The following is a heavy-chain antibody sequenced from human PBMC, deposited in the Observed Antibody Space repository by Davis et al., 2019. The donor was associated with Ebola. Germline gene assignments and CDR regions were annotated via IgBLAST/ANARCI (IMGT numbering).Heavy chain of an antibody. J-gene: IGHJ6*02. V-gene: IGHV4-61*08. Sequence: SETLSLTCSISGGSVSSGGYYWSWIRQPPGKGLEWIGYIYYSGSTNYNPSLKSRVTISVDTSKNQFSLKLSSVTAADTAVYYCARLITIFGVVRARMDVWGQGTTVTVSS. CDR1: GGSVSSGGYY. D-gene: IGHD3-3*01. CDR3: ARLITIFGVVRARMDV. CDR2: IYYSGST.